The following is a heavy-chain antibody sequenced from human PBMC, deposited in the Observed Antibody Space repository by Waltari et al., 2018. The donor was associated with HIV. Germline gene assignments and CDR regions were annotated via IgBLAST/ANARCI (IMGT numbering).Heavy chain of an antibody. CDR1: GGSISSGGYS. J-gene: IGHJ6*02. CDR3: ARQRPLRGSSYYYYGMDV. CDR2: IYYSGST. D-gene: IGHD6-25*01. V-gene: IGHV4-31*03. Sequence: QVQLQESGPGLVKPSQTLSLTCTVSGGSISSGGYSWSWLRQPPGKGLEWIGYIYYSGSTYYNPSLKSRVTISVDTSKNQFSLKLSSVTAADTAVYYCARQRPLRGSSYYYYGMDVWGQGTTVTVSS.